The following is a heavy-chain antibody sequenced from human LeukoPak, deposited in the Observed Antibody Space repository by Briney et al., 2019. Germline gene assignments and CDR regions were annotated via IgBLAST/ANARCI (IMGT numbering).Heavy chain of an antibody. V-gene: IGHV1-2*02. CDR3: ARAASGFYDYYFDC. J-gene: IGHJ4*02. CDR2: ISPNSGGT. D-gene: IGHD5-12*01. Sequence: GASVKVSCKPSGYTLTGYYIHWLRQAPGQGLEWMGWISPNSGGTNYALEFQGRVTMTRDTPINTAYMELRRLRPDDTALYYCARAASGFYDYYFDCWGQGTLVTVSS. CDR1: GYTLTGYY.